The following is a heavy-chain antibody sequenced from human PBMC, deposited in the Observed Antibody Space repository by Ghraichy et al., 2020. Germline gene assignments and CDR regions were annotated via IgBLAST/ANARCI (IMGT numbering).Heavy chain of an antibody. CDR1: GFTFSNYA. J-gene: IGHJ6*03. V-gene: IGHV3-23*01. CDR2: SSTSGNTA. D-gene: IGHD6-6*01. Sequence: GGSLRLSCAASGFTFSNYAMTWVRQAPGEGLEWVSGSSTSGNTAYYADSVQGRFTISRDNSKNTLYLQMNSLRAEDTALYYCARGEGSSSDFYYYMDVWGQGTTVIVSS. CDR3: ARGEGSSSDFYYYMDV.